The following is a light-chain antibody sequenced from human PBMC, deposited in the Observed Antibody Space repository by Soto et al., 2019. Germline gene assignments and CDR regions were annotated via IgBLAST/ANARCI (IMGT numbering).Light chain of an antibody. V-gene: IGKV1-5*03. CDR1: QSISSW. Sequence: DIQMTQSPSTLSASIGDRVTITCRASQSISSWLAWYQQKPGKAPKLLIYKASSLESGVPSRFSGSGSGTEFTLTISSLQPDDFATYFCQQYSSDSPWTFGQGTKVEIK. J-gene: IGKJ1*01. CDR2: KAS. CDR3: QQYSSDSPWT.